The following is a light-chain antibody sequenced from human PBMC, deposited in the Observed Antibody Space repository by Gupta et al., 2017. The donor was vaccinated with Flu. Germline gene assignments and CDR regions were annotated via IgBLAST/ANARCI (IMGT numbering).Light chain of an antibody. V-gene: IGKV4-1*01. CDR2: WAS. CDR3: QQDYSILT. CDR1: QSVLYSSNNKND. Sequence: DIVMTQSPDSLAVSLGERATINCKSRQSVLYSSNNKNDLAWYQQKPGQPPKLLIYWASTRECGVPDRFSGSGSGTDFTLTISSLQAEDVAVYYCQQDYSILTFGGGTKVEIK. J-gene: IGKJ4*01.